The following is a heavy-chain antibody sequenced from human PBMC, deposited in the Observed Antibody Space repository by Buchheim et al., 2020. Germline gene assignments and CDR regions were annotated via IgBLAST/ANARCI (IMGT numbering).Heavy chain of an antibody. V-gene: IGHV1-2*06. CDR2: INPNSGGT. Sequence: QVQLVQSGAEVKKPGASVKVSCKTSGYSFTTYGIHWVRQAPGQGLEWMGRINPNSGGTNYAQKFQGRVTMTRDTSISTAYMELSRLRSDDTAVYYCARDRQWLGTGWFDPWGQGTL. CDR3: ARDRQWLGTGWFDP. D-gene: IGHD6-19*01. CDR1: GYSFTTYG. J-gene: IGHJ5*02.